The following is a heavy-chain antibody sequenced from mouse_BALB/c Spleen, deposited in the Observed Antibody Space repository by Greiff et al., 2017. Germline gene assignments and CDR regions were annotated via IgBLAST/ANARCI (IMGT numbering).Heavy chain of an antibody. Sequence: VQLQESGAELARPGASVKLSCKASGYTFTSYWMQWVKQRPGQGLEWIGAIYPGDGDTRYTQKFKGKATLTADKSSSTAYMQLSSLASEDSAVYYCARAVITTATIDYWGQGTTLTVAS. CDR1: GYTFTSYW. D-gene: IGHD1-2*01. CDR2: IYPGDGDT. CDR3: ARAVITTATIDY. J-gene: IGHJ2*01. V-gene: IGHV1-87*01.